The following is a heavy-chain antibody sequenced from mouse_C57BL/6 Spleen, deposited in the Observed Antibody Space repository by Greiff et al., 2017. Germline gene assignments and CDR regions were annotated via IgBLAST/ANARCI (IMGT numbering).Heavy chain of an antibody. CDR3: ARDNSSYFDV. V-gene: IGHV5-4*01. CDR2: ISDGGSYT. CDR1: GFTFSSYA. J-gene: IGHJ1*03. Sequence: EVKLVESGGGLVKPGGSLKLSCAASGFTFSSYAMSWVRQTPEKRLEWVATISDGGSYTYYPDNVKGRFTISRDNAKNNLYLQMSHLKSEDTAMYYCARDNSSYFDVWGTGTTVTVSS. D-gene: IGHD1-1*01.